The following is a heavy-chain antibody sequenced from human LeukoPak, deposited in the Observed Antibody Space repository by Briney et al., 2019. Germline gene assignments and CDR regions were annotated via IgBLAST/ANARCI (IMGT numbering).Heavy chain of an antibody. CDR3: AKDTVARKYYYYYGMDV. V-gene: IGHV3-30*18. CDR2: ISYDGSNK. CDR1: GFTFSSYG. J-gene: IGHJ6*02. Sequence: PGGSLRLSCAASGFTFSSYGMHWVRQAPGKGLEWVAVISYDGSNKYYADSVKGRFTISRDNSKNTLYLQMNSLRAEDTAVYYCAKDTVARKYYYYYGMDVWGQGTTVTVSS. D-gene: IGHD5-12*01.